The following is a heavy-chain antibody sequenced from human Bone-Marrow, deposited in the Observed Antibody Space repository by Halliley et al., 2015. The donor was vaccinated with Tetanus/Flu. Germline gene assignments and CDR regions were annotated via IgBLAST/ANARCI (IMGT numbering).Heavy chain of an antibody. CDR2: ISHSGST. J-gene: IGHJ4*02. CDR3: ARLWHQGGDPDY. Sequence: TLSLTCAVSGYSISSGYYWAWIRQPPGKGLEWIGSISHSGSTFCTPSLKSRVTISLDTSKNHYSLKLTSVTAADTAVYYCARLWHQGGDPDYWGQGALVAVSS. V-gene: IGHV4-38-2*01. CDR1: GYSISSGYY. D-gene: IGHD3-16*01.